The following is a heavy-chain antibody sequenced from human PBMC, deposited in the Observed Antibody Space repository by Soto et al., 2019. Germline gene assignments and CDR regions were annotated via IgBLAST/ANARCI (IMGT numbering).Heavy chain of an antibody. Sequence: GALLLACAASGFTFSSYAMHWVPQAPGKGLEWVAVISYDGSNKYYADSVKGRFTISRDNSKNTLYLQMNSLRAEDTAVYYCARDKHSSSTSCYRAVNWFDPWGQGTLVTVYS. J-gene: IGHJ5*02. CDR1: GFTFSSYA. CDR3: ARDKHSSSTSCYRAVNWFDP. CDR2: ISYDGSNK. D-gene: IGHD2-2*02. V-gene: IGHV3-30-3*01.